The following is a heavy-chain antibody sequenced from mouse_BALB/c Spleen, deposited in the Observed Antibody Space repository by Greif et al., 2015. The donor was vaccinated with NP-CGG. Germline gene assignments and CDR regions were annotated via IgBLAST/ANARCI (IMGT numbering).Heavy chain of an antibody. V-gene: IGHV3-5*02. CDR1: GISITTGNYR. CDR2: IYYSGTI. CDR3: ARERNWDGYFYV. D-gene: IGHD4-1*01. J-gene: IGHJ1*01. Sequence: DVKLQESGPGLVKPSQTVSLTCTVTGISITTGNYRWSWIRQFPGNKLEWIGYIYYSGTITYNPSLTSRTTITRDTSKNQFFLEMNSLTAEDTATYYCARERNWDGYFYVWGAGTTVTVSS.